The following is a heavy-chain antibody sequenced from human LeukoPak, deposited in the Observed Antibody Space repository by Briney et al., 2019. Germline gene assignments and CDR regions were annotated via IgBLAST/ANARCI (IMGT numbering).Heavy chain of an antibody. CDR3: ARENSSSEFDP. Sequence: SETLSLTCTVSGGSISSYYWSWIRQPPGKGLEWTGYIYYSGSTNYNPSLKSRVTISVDTSKNQFSLKLSSVTAADTAVYYCARENSSSEFDPWGQGTLVTVSS. V-gene: IGHV4-59*01. D-gene: IGHD6-13*01. CDR2: IYYSGST. J-gene: IGHJ5*02. CDR1: GGSISSYY.